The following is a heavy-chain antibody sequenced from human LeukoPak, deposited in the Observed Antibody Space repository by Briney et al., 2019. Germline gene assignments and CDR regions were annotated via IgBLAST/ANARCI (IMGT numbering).Heavy chain of an antibody. CDR3: AREYDSSGYPFDY. J-gene: IGHJ4*02. D-gene: IGHD3-22*01. V-gene: IGHV3-30-3*01. Sequence: RGSLRLSCAASGFTFSTFAMHWVRQAPGEGLEWVAVISYDGSNRYYPDSVKGRFTISRDTSKNTLYLQVNSLRADDTAVYYFAREYDSSGYPFDYGGEGTLVTVSS. CDR1: GFTFSTFA. CDR2: ISYDGSNR.